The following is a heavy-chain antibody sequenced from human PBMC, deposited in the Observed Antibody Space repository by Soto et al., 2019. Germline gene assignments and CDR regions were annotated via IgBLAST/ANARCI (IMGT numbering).Heavy chain of an antibody. Sequence: QVQLVQSGAEVKKPGASVKVSCKASGYTFTSYAMHWVRQAPGQRLEWMGWIDAGNGNTKYSQKFQGRVTITRDTSASTADMELSSLRSEDTAVYYCARDPVVGIWSGYPVGWFDPWGQGTLVTVSS. D-gene: IGHD3-3*01. CDR1: GYTFTSYA. CDR2: IDAGNGNT. J-gene: IGHJ5*02. V-gene: IGHV1-3*01. CDR3: ARDPVVGIWSGYPVGWFDP.